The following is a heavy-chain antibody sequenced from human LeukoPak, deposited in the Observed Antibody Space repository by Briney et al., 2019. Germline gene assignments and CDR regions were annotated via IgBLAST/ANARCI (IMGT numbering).Heavy chain of an antibody. Sequence: AGGSLRLSCVASGFTFSSYAMSWVRQAPGEGLEWVSDISASGGNTYYADSVKGRFTIARDNSQSTLYLQLNSLTAEDTATYYCARGGRGFSSSWELDYWGQGTLVTVSS. CDR1: GFTFSSYA. D-gene: IGHD6-13*01. V-gene: IGHV3-23*01. CDR3: ARGGRGFSSSWELDY. J-gene: IGHJ4*02. CDR2: ISASGGNT.